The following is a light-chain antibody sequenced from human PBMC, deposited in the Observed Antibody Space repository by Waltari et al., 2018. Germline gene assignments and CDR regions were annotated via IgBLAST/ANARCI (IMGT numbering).Light chain of an antibody. Sequence: IQLTQSPSSLSASVGDRVTITCQASQGISSYLAWYQQKPRKAPKLLIYGASTLQSGVPSRFSGSGFGTDFTLTISSLQPEDFATYYCQQVNGYPQAFGQGTKLEI. V-gene: IGKV1-9*01. CDR3: QQVNGYPQA. CDR2: GAS. J-gene: IGKJ2*01. CDR1: QGISSY.